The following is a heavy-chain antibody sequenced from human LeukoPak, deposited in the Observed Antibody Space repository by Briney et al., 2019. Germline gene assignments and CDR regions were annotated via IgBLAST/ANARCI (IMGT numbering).Heavy chain of an antibody. CDR2: IYPGDSDT. Sequence: ESLKISFKGSGYSFTSYWIGWVRPMPGKGVEWMGIIYPGDSDTRYSPSFQGQVTISAEESISTAYLQWSSLKASDTAMYYCARRAYCGGTSCYYFDYWGQGTLVTVSS. V-gene: IGHV5-51*01. D-gene: IGHD2-2*01. CDR1: GYSFTSYW. J-gene: IGHJ4*02. CDR3: ARRAYCGGTSCYYFDY.